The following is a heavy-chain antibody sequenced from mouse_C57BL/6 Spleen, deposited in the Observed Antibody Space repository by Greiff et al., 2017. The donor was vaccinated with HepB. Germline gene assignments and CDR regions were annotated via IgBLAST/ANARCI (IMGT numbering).Heavy chain of an antibody. J-gene: IGHJ3*01. Sequence: VHLVESGAELARPGASVKMSCKASGYTFTSYTMHWVKQRPGQGLEWIGYINPSSGYTKYNQKFKDKATLTADKSSSTAYMQLSSLTSEDAAVYYCAREESDYYGSRFAYWGQGTLVTVSA. D-gene: IGHD1-1*01. CDR1: GYTFTSYT. CDR2: INPSSGYT. CDR3: AREESDYYGSRFAY. V-gene: IGHV1-4*01.